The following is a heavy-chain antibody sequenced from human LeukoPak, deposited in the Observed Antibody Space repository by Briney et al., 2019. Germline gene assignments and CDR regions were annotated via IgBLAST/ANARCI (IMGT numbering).Heavy chain of an antibody. D-gene: IGHD4-17*01. CDR2: IYYSGST. V-gene: IGHV4-59*08. CDR3: ARHVGTATTPLDY. Sequence: SETLSLTCTVSGGSISSYYWSWIRQPPGKGLEWIGYIYYSGSTNYNPSLKSRVTISVDTSKNQFSLKLSSVTAADPAVYYCARHVGTATTPLDYWGQGTLVTVSS. J-gene: IGHJ4*02. CDR1: GGSISSYY.